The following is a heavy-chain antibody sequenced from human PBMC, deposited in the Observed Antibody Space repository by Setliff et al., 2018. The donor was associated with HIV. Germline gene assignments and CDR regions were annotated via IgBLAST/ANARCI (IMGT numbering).Heavy chain of an antibody. CDR3: ARGRKYASSGYGEYYFDLDV. V-gene: IGHV1-69*13. D-gene: IGHD3-22*01. CDR2: IIPIFGKT. Sequence: SVKVSCKASGDTFSSYRISWVRQAPGQGLEWMGGIIPIFGKTHYAQKFQGRVTVNADESTSTAYMQLSSLSSDDTAVYYCARGRKYASSGYGEYYFDLDVWGQGTPVTVSS. J-gene: IGHJ6*02. CDR1: GDTFSSYR.